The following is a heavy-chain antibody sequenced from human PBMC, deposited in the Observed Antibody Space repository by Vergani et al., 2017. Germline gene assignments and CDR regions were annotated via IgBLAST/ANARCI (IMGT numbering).Heavy chain of an antibody. J-gene: IGHJ6*02. CDR3: ARNYGYYVYYLDV. V-gene: IGHV3-23*01. CDR2: ISGSGGTT. Sequence: EVQLLESGGGLVQTGGSLRLSCAASGFTFSTYAMSWVRQAPGKGLEWVSVISGSGGTTDYADSVKGRFTISRDNSKNTLYLQMNSLRAEDTAVYYCARNYGYYVYYLDVWGQGTTVTVSS. CDR1: GFTFSTYA. D-gene: IGHD4-17*01.